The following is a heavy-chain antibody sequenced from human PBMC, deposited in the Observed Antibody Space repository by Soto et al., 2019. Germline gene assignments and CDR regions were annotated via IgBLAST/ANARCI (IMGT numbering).Heavy chain of an antibody. D-gene: IGHD1-26*01. J-gene: IGHJ4*02. V-gene: IGHV3-33*01. CDR3: ARDGWERGRASVDF. Sequence: GGSLRLSCAVSGFTFSSYAMHWVRQAPGKGLEWVALIWYDGTNPYYADSVKGRFAISRDNSKNTLYLQMNSLRVEDTAVYYCARDGWERGRASVDFWGQGALVTVSS. CDR2: IWYDGTNP. CDR1: GFTFSSYA.